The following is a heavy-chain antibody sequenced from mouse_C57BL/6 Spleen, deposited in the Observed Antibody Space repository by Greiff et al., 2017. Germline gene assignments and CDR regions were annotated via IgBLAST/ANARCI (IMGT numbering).Heavy chain of an antibody. J-gene: IGHJ1*03. CDR2: INPNNGGT. Sequence: VQLKESGPELVKPGASVKMSCKASGYTFTDYNMHWVKQSHGKSLEWIGYINPNNGGTSYNQKFKGKATLTVNKSSSTAYMELRSLTSEDSAVYYCARTVTRANWYCDVWGTGTTVTVSS. D-gene: IGHD2-12*01. CDR3: ARTVTRANWYCDV. V-gene: IGHV1-22*01. CDR1: GYTFTDYN.